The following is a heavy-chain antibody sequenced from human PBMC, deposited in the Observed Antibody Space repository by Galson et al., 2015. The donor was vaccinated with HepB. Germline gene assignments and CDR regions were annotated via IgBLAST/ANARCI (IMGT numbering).Heavy chain of an antibody. CDR1: GFTFGDYA. J-gene: IGHJ6*03. CDR3: TMDVSVPAAEIHYYYYMDV. Sequence: SLRLSCAASGFTFGDYAMSWFRQAPGKGLEWVGFIRSKAYGGTTEYAASVKGRFTISRDDSKSIAYLQMNSLKTEDTAVYYCTMDVSVPAAEIHYYYYMDVWGKGTTVTVSS. CDR2: IRSKAYGGTT. V-gene: IGHV3-49*03. D-gene: IGHD2-2*01.